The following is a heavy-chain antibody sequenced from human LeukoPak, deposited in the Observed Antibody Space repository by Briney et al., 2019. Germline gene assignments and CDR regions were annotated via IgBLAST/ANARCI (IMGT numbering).Heavy chain of an antibody. Sequence: PGGSLRLSCAASGFTFSNAWMSWVRQAPGKGLEWVGFIRSKAYGGTTEYAASVKGRFTISRDDSKSIAYLQMNSLKTEDTAVYYCTRGGSLPIYYYYYYMDVWGKGTTVTVSS. J-gene: IGHJ6*03. V-gene: IGHV3-49*04. CDR2: IRSKAYGGTT. CDR1: GFTFSNAW. D-gene: IGHD1-26*01. CDR3: TRGGSLPIYYYYYYMDV.